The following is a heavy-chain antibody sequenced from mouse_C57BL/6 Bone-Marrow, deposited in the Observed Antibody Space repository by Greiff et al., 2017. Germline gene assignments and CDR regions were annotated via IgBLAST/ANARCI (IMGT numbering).Heavy chain of an antibody. J-gene: IGHJ3*01. V-gene: IGHV1-54*01. CDR3: AIWLRRKGFAY. CDR1: GYAFTNYL. D-gene: IGHD2-2*01. Sequence: QVQLQQSGAELVRPGTSVKVSCKASGYAFTNYLIEWVKQRPGQGLEWIGVINPGSGGTNYNEKFKGKATLTADNSSSTAYMQLSSLTSEDSAVYFCAIWLRRKGFAYWGQGTLVTVSA. CDR2: INPGSGGT.